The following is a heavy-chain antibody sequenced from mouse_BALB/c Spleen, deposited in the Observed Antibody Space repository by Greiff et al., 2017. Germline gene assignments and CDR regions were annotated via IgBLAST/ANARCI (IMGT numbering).Heavy chain of an antibody. CDR1: GFTFSSYG. J-gene: IGHJ4*01. CDR3: ARVPPYAMDY. Sequence: VQLKESGGGLVQPGGSLKLSCAASGFTFSSYGMSWVRQTPDKRLELVATINSNGGSTYYPDSVKGRFTISRDNAKNTLYLQMSSLKSEDTAMYYCARVPPYAMDYWGQGTSVTVSS. V-gene: IGHV5-6-3*01. CDR2: INSNGGST.